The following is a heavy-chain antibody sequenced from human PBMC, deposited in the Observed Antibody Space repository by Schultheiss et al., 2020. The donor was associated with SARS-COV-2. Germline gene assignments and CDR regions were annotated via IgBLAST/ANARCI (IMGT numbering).Heavy chain of an antibody. D-gene: IGHD5-18*01. V-gene: IGHV3-21*04. CDR2: ITSTSYI. CDR1: GFTFSSYS. Sequence: GGSLRLSCAASGFTFSSYSMNWVRQAPGKGLEWVSSITSTSYIYYGDSVKGRFTISRDNAKNSLYLEMNILRADDAAVYYCARGDGRGYGDLDYWGQGTLVTVSS. J-gene: IGHJ4*02. CDR3: ARGDGRGYGDLDY.